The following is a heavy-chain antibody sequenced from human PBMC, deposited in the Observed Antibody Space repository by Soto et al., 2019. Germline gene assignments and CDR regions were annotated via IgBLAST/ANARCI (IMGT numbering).Heavy chain of an antibody. V-gene: IGHV3-7*01. CDR2: IKEDGSEE. J-gene: IGHJ4*02. D-gene: IGHD3-16*01. CDR1: GFSFRTYW. CDR3: ATYHDYNWDTYLFRY. Sequence: EVQLVESGGGLVQPGGSLRLSCSTSGFSFRTYWMSWVRQAPGKGLEWVANIKEDGSEEYYVDSVEGRFTISRDNAKNSLYLQMNSLRAEDTALYYCATYHDYNWDTYLFRYWGQGTLVTVSS.